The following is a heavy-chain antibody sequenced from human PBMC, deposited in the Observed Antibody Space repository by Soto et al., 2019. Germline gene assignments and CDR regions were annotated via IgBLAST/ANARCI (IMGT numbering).Heavy chain of an antibody. CDR3: AKMWSRTPYYGMDV. Sequence: EVQLLESGGGLVQPGGSLRLSCAASGFTFSSYAMSWVRQAPGKGLEWVSAISGSGGSTYYADSVKGRFTITRDNSNNTLYLQMNSLRAEDTAVYYCAKMWSRTPYYGMDVWGQGTTVTVSS. CDR2: ISGSGGST. D-gene: IGHD2-21*01. J-gene: IGHJ6*02. V-gene: IGHV3-23*01. CDR1: GFTFSSYA.